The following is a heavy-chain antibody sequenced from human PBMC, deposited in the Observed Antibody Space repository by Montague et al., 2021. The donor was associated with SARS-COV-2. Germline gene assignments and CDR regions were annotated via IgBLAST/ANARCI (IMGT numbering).Heavy chain of an antibody. CDR2: IYYSGST. Sequence: SETLSLTCTVSGGSINSSSYYWGWLRQPPGKGLEWIGSIYYSGSTYYNPSLKSRVTISVDTSKNQFSLKLSSVTAADTAVYYCARSWGEWLLWWYCFDYWGQGTMVTVSS. D-gene: IGHD2-21*01. J-gene: IGHJ4*02. V-gene: IGHV4-39*01. CDR3: ARSWGEWLLWWYCFDY. CDR1: GGSINSSSYY.